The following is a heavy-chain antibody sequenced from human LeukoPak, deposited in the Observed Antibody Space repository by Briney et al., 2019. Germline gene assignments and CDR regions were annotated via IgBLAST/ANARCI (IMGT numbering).Heavy chain of an antibody. V-gene: IGHV1-18*01. CDR2: ISAYNGNT. J-gene: IGHJ1*01. D-gene: IGHD6-13*01. CDR3: VRDRPYSSSSGYFQH. Sequence: ASVKVSCKASGYTFTSYGISWVRQAPGQGLEWMGWISAYNGNTNYAQKLQGRVTMTTDTSTSTAYMELRSLRSDDTAVYYCVRDRPYSSSSGYFQHWGQGTLVTVSS. CDR1: GYTFTSYG.